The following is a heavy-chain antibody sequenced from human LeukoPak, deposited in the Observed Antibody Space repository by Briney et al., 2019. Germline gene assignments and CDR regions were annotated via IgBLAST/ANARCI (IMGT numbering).Heavy chain of an antibody. D-gene: IGHD4-17*01. CDR1: GYTFTSYG. V-gene: IGHV1-18*01. CDR3: ARDRATTVTTWAEIDY. CDR2: ISAYNGNT. J-gene: IGHJ4*02. Sequence: GASVKVSCKASGYTFTSYGISWVRQAPGQGLEWMGWISAYNGNTNYAQKLQGRVTMTTDTSTSTAYMELRSLRSDDTAVYYCARDRATTVTTWAEIDYCGQGTLVTVSS.